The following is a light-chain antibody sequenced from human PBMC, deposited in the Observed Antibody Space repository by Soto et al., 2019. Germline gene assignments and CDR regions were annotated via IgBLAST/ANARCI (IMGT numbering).Light chain of an antibody. V-gene: IGKV1-5*01. J-gene: IGKJ2*01. CDR1: QSISSW. CDR2: DAS. Sequence: DIPMTQSPSTLSASLGDRVTITCRASQSISSWLAWYQQKQGKAPKLVIYDASSLASGVPSRFSGSGSVTEFNLTISSRQPDDFATYYCQQYNSYPYTFGQGTKLEIK. CDR3: QQYNSYPYT.